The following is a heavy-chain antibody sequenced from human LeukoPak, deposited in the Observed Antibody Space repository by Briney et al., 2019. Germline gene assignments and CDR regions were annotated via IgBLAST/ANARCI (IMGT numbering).Heavy chain of an antibody. CDR1: GFTFDDYA. J-gene: IGHJ6*02. CDR3: AKAAGAHYYYAMDV. Sequence: PGGSLRLSCAASGFTFDDYAMHWVRQAPGKGLEWVSAISWNSDNIGYADSVKGRFTISRDNAKNSLYLQMNSLRAEDTALYYCAKAAGAHYYYAMDVWGQGTTVIVSS. V-gene: IGHV3-9*01. CDR2: ISWNSDNI.